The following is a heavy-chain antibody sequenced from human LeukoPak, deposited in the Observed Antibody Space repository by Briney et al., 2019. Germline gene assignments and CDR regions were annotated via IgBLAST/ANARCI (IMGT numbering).Heavy chain of an antibody. CDR1: GGSISSYY. J-gene: IGHJ4*02. Sequence: SETLSLTCTVSGGSISSYYWSWVRQPPGKGLEWIGEIYHSGSTNYNPSLKSRVTISVDKSKNQFSLKLSSVTAADTAVYYCARDRGGSYVYYFDYWGQGTLVTVSS. CDR2: IYHSGST. D-gene: IGHD1-26*01. CDR3: ARDRGGSYVYYFDY. V-gene: IGHV4-4*02.